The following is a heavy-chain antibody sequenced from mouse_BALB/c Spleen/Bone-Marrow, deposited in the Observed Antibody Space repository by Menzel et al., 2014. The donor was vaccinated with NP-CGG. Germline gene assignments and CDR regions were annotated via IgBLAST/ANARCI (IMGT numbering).Heavy chain of an antibody. CDR2: IDPENGDT. CDR3: ASYVYGYYFDY. J-gene: IGHJ2*01. D-gene: IGHD2-2*01. CDR1: GFNIKDSY. Sequence: VQLQQSGAELVRSGASVKLSCTGSGFNIKDSYIHWVKQRPGQGLEWIGWIDPENGDTEYAPKFQGKATMTADTSSNTAYLQLSSLTSEDTAVYYCASYVYGYYFDYWGQGTTLTVSS. V-gene: IGHV14-4*02.